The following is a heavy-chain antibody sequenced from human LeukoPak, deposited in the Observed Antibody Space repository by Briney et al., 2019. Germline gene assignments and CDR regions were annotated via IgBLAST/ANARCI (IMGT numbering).Heavy chain of an antibody. V-gene: IGHV1-69*05. CDR3: ARLTQQWLLLGY. CDR2: IIPIFGTA. D-gene: IGHD6-19*01. Sequence: SVKVSCKASGGTFSSYAISWVRQAPGQGLEWMGGIIPIFGTANYAQKLQGRVTMTTDTSTSTAYMELRSLRSDDTAVYYCARLTQQWLLLGYWGQGTLVTVSS. J-gene: IGHJ4*02. CDR1: GGTFSSYA.